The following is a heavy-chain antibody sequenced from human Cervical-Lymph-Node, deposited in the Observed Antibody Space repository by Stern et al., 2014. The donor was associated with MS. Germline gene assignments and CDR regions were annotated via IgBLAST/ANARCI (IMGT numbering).Heavy chain of an antibody. V-gene: IGHV3-21*01. J-gene: IGHJ4*02. CDR2: ISSGSSYI. CDR3: ARYQYYYDSSGFDY. CDR1: DFPFGGYR. Sequence: EVQLGGLGGGRVKLGGSWGSSVAASDFPFGGYRLNWVAQAPGKGLGWVPPISSGSSYIYYADSVKGRFTISRDNAKNSLYLQMHSLRAEDTAVYYCARYQYYYDSSGFDYWGQGTLVTVSS. D-gene: IGHD3-22*01.